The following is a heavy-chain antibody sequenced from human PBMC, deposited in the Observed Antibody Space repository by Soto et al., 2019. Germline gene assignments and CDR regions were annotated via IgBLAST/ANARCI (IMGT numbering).Heavy chain of an antibody. J-gene: IGHJ4*02. CDR1: GGSISSSSYY. CDR3: ARASRYDILTGSGYYFDY. Sequence: ETLSLTCTVSGGSISSSSYYWSWIRQPPGKGLEWIGYIYYSGSTNYNPSLKSRVTISVDTSKNQFSLKLSSVTAADMAVYYCARASRYDILTGSGYYFDYWGQGTLVTVSS. CDR2: IYYSGST. D-gene: IGHD3-9*01. V-gene: IGHV4-61*01.